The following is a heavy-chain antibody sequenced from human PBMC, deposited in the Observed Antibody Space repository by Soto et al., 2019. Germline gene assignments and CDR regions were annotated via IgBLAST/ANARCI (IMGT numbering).Heavy chain of an antibody. V-gene: IGHV3-33*01. CDR2: IWYDGSNK. J-gene: IGHJ6*02. D-gene: IGHD3-22*01. CDR3: ARDRSGIDDSSGYYPLWAMDV. CDR1: GFTFSSYG. Sequence: GGSLRLSCAASGFTFSSYGMHWVRQAPGKGLEWVAVIWYDGSNKYYADSVKGRFTISRDNSKNTLYLQMNSLRAEDTAVYYCARDRSGIDDSSGYYPLWAMDVWGQGTTVTVSS.